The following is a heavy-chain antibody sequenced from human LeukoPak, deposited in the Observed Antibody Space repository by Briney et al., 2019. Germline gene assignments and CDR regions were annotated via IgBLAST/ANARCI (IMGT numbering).Heavy chain of an antibody. V-gene: IGHV1-46*01. CDR2: INPSDGST. CDR1: GYTFTTYY. CDR3: ARHQGAGEYPFDY. D-gene: IGHD2/OR15-2a*01. Sequence: ASVKGSCKASGYTFTTYYMHWVRQAPGQGLEWIGIINPSDGSTTYAQSLQGRVTMTRHTSTTTVYMELSSLRSEDAAVYYCARHQGAGEYPFDYWGQGTLVTVAS. J-gene: IGHJ4*02.